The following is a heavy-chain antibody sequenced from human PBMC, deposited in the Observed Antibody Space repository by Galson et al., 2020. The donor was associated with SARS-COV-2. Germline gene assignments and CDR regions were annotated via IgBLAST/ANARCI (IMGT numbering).Heavy chain of an antibody. CDR1: GGSISSSSYY. CDR2: IYYSGST. V-gene: IGHV4-39*07. J-gene: IGHJ5*02. CDR3: AILGPYCSGGSCYSSDDWFDP. Sequence: SETLSLTCTVSGGSISSSSYYWGWIRQPPGKGLEWIGSIYYSGSTYYNPSLKSRVTISVDTSKNQFSLKLSSVTAADTAVYYCAILGPYCSGGSCYSSDDWFDPWGQGTLVTVSS. D-gene: IGHD2-15*01.